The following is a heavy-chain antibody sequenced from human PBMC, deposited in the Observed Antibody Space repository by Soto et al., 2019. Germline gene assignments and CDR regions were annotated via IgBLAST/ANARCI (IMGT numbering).Heavy chain of an antibody. CDR2: ISAYSGNT. V-gene: IGHV1-18*04. J-gene: IGHJ4*02. Sequence: ASVKVSCKASGYTFTSYGISWVRQAPGQGLEWMGWISAYSGNTNYAQKLQGRVTMTTDTSTSTAYMELRSLRSDDTAVYSCERVGKKRIAARTDYWGQGTLATVSS. CDR1: GYTFTSYG. CDR3: ERVGKKRIAARTDY. D-gene: IGHD6-6*01.